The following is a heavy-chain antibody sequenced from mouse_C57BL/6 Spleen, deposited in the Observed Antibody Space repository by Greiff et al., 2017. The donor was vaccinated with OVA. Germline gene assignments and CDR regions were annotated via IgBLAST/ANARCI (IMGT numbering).Heavy chain of an antibody. J-gene: IGHJ4*01. V-gene: IGHV1-80*01. CDR3: ARGDYDYDNAMDY. CDR1: GYAFSSYW. Sequence: VQVVESGAELVKPGASVKISCKASGYAFSSYWMNWVKQRPGKGLEWIGQIYPGDGDTNYNGKFKGKATLTADKSSSTAYMQLSSLTSEDSAVYFCARGDYDYDNAMDYWGQGTSVTVSS. CDR2: IYPGDGDT. D-gene: IGHD2-4*01.